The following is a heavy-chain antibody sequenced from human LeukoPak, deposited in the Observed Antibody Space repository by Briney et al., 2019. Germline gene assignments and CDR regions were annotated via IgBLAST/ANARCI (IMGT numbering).Heavy chain of an antibody. V-gene: IGHV1-8*01. CDR1: GYTFTSYD. D-gene: IGHD3-3*01. J-gene: IGHJ4*02. Sequence: ASVKVSCKASGYTFTSYDINWVRQATGQGLEWMGWMNPNSGNTGYAQKFQGRVTMTRNTSISTAYMELSSLRSEDTAVYYCARLPDFWSGYPNDYWGQGTLVTVSS. CDR3: ARLPDFWSGYPNDY. CDR2: MNPNSGNT.